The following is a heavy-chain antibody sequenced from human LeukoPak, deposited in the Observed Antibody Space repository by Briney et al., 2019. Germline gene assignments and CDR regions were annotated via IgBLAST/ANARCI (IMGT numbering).Heavy chain of an antibody. CDR2: IYYSGST. Sequence: SETLSLTCTVSGGSISRSSYYWGWIRQPPGKGLEWIGSIYYSGSTYYNPSLKSRVTISVDTSKNQFSLRLSSVTAADTAVYYCATTHSGYDFGDWFDPWGQGTLVTVSS. D-gene: IGHD5-12*01. V-gene: IGHV4-39*01. CDR1: GGSISRSSYY. J-gene: IGHJ5*02. CDR3: ATTHSGYDFGDWFDP.